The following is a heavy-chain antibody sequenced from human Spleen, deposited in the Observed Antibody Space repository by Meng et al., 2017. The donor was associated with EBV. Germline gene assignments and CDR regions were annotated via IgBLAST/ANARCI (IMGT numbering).Heavy chain of an antibody. CDR2: IHDGGST. CDR3: ARDTEAPGTWFDQ. D-gene: IGHD1-26*01. CDR1: GWSCSGYY. Sequence: GQLQAGGAGLLNAWATPPLTCGVYGWSCSGYYWSWIRQTPGKGLEWIGEIHDGGSTKYNPSLQSRVTISGDTSRNQISLSLTSVTDADTAVYYCARDTEAPGTWFDQWGQGTLVTVSS. V-gene: IGHV4-34*01. J-gene: IGHJ5*02.